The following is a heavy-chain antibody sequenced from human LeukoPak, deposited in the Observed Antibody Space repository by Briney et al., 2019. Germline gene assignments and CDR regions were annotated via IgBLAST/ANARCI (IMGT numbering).Heavy chain of an antibody. D-gene: IGHD2-15*01. V-gene: IGHV4-61*02. CDR1: GGSISSGSYY. CDR3: ARVFVYCSGGSCYWGWFDP. Sequence: SETLSLTCTVSGGSISSGSYYWSWIRQPAGKGLEWIGRIYTSGSTNYNPSLKSRVTISVDTSKNQFSLKLSSVTAADTAMYYCARVFVYCSGGSCYWGWFDPWGQGTLVTVSS. J-gene: IGHJ5*02. CDR2: IYTSGST.